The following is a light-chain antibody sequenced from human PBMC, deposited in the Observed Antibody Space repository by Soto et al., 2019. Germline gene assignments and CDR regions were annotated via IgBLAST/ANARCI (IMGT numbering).Light chain of an antibody. Sequence: EIVLTQSPATLSLSPGERATLSCRASQSVGSYLAWYQQKPGQPPRLLIYDASNRATGIPARFSGSGSGTEFTLTISSLQSEDFAVYYCQQYNNWPRTFGQGTKVEIK. CDR1: QSVGSY. J-gene: IGKJ1*01. V-gene: IGKV3D-15*01. CDR2: DAS. CDR3: QQYNNWPRT.